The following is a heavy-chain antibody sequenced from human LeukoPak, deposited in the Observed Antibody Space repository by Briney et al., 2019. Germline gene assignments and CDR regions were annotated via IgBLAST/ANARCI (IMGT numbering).Heavy chain of an antibody. J-gene: IGHJ4*02. CDR3: ARAPRWFGELDY. V-gene: IGHV3-64*01. Sequence: GGSLRLSCAASGFTFSSYAMHWVRQAPGKGLEYVSAISSNGGSTYYANSVKGRFTISRDNSKNTLYLQMGSLRAEDMAVYYCARAPRWFGELDYWGQGNLVTVSS. CDR1: GFTFSSYA. CDR2: ISSNGGST. D-gene: IGHD3-10*01.